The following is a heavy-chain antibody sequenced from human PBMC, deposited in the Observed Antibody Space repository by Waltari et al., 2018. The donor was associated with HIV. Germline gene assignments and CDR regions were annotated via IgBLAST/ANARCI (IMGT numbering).Heavy chain of an antibody. Sequence: QLQLQESGPGLVKPSETLSLTCTVSGGAISSTYHYWGWIRQPPGKGLEWIGSIYYSGSTYYNPSLKSRVTISVDTSKNQFSLKLSSVTAADTAVYYCARLEGLRGGDLIDSWGQGTLVTVSS. D-gene: IGHD2-21*02. CDR3: ARLEGLRGGDLIDS. CDR2: IYYSGST. CDR1: GGAISSTYHY. V-gene: IGHV4-39*01. J-gene: IGHJ4*02.